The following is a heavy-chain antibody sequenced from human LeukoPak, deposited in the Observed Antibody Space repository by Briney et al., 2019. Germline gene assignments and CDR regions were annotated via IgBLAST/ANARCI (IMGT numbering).Heavy chain of an antibody. Sequence: GASVKVSCKASGYTFTGYYMHWVRQAPGQGLEWMGWINPNSGGTNYAQKFQGRVTMTRDTSISTAYMELSRLRSGDTAVYYCARDRAPAVTGTGAFDIWGQGTMVTVSS. CDR1: GYTFTGYY. V-gene: IGHV1-2*02. CDR2: INPNSGGT. D-gene: IGHD6-19*01. J-gene: IGHJ3*02. CDR3: ARDRAPAVTGTGAFDI.